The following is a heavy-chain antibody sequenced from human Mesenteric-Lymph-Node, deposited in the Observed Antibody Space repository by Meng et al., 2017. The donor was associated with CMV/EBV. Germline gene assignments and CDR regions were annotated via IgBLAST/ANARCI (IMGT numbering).Heavy chain of an antibody. V-gene: IGHV3-74*01. J-gene: IGHJ4*02. CDR1: GFTFSSYW. CDR3: ARLSGSSGYPY. Sequence: GGSLRLSCAASGFTFSSYWMHWVRQAPGKGLVWVSRINDDGSGTIYADSVKGRFTISRDNSKNTLYLQMNSLRAEDTAVYYCARLSGSSGYPYWGQGTLVTVSS. D-gene: IGHD3-22*01. CDR2: INDDGSGT.